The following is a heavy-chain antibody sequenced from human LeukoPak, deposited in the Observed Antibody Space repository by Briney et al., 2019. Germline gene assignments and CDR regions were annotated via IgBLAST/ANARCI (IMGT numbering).Heavy chain of an antibody. V-gene: IGHV4-34*01. Sequence: PSETLSLTCAVYGGSFSGSYWSWIRQPPGKGLEWIGEINHSGSTNYNPSLKSRVTISVDTSKNQFSLKLSSVTAADTAVYYCARGPFIVGATLDYWGQGTLVTVSS. CDR3: ARGPFIVGATLDY. CDR1: GGSFSGSY. CDR2: INHSGST. D-gene: IGHD1-26*01. J-gene: IGHJ4*02.